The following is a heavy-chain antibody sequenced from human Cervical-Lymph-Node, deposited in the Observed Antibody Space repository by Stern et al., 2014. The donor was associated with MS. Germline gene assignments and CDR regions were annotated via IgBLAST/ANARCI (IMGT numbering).Heavy chain of an antibody. V-gene: IGHV3-9*01. CDR1: GFTFDDYA. J-gene: IGHJ4*02. D-gene: IGHD6-13*01. CDR2: ISWNSGSI. Sequence: VQLVQSGGGLVQPGRSLRLSCAASGFTFDDYAMHWVRQAPGKGLEWVSGISWNSGSIGYADSVKGRFTISRDNAKNSLYLQMNSLRAEDTALYYCAKEGSSSWYAASFDYWGQGTLVTVSS. CDR3: AKEGSSSWYAASFDY.